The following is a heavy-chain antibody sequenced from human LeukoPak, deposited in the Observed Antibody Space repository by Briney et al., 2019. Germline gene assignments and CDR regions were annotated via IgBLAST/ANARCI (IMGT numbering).Heavy chain of an antibody. Sequence: YPSETPSLTCAVYGGSFSGYYWSWIRQPPGKGLEWIGEINHSGSTYYNPSLKSRVTISVDTSKNQFSLKLSSVTAADTAVYYCARGGMATIFFDYWGQGTLVTVSS. D-gene: IGHD5-24*01. CDR3: ARGGMATIFFDY. CDR1: GGSFSGYY. V-gene: IGHV4-34*01. CDR2: INHSGST. J-gene: IGHJ4*02.